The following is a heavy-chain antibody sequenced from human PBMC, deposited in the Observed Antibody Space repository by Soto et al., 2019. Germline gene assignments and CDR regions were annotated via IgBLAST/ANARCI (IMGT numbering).Heavy chain of an antibody. J-gene: IGHJ6*02. Sequence: QVQLVESGGGVVQPGGSLRLSCLASGFGFSGYSMHWVRQAPGKGLDWVAVIKHDGSEIYYADSVKGRFTISQDDSKNTLHLQMNALRVDDTALDYCVRGGWGYSYGNGMDGWGQGTTVTVFS. CDR3: VRGGWGYSYGNGMDG. V-gene: IGHV3-30-3*01. D-gene: IGHD5-18*01. CDR2: IKHDGSEI. CDR1: GFGFSGYS.